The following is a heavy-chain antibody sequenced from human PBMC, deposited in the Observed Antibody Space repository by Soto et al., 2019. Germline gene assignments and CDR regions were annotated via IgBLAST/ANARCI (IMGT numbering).Heavy chain of an antibody. V-gene: IGHV4-59*01. CDR1: GGFISNYY. Sequence: SETLSLTCTVSGGFISNYYWSWIRQSPGKGLEWIGYIDYTGYTNHNPSLKSRVTTSVDTSRNQFSLNLSSVTAADTAVYYCGRSQGWGCFDPWGRGTLVTVSS. J-gene: IGHJ5*02. CDR2: IDYTGYT. D-gene: IGHD3-16*01. CDR3: GRSQGWGCFDP.